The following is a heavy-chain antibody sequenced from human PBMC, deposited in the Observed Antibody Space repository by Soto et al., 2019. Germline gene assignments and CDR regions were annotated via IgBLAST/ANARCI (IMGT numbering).Heavy chain of an antibody. J-gene: IGHJ4*02. CDR1: GGSISSYY. CDR2: IYYTGTT. CDR3: ARVGYYYDSGGYYFPDY. D-gene: IGHD3-22*01. V-gene: IGHV4-59*01. Sequence: QVQLQESGPGLVKPSETLSLTCSVSGGSISSYYWSWIRQPPGKGLEWLGNIYYTGTTNYNPSLKSRIIMSVDTSKNQFSLKLSSVTAADTAVYYCARVGYYYDSGGYYFPDYWGRGTLITVSS.